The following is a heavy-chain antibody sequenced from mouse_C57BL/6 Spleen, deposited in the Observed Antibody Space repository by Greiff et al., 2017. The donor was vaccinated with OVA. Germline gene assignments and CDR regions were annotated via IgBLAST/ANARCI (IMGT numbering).Heavy chain of an antibody. Sequence: QVQLQQPGAELVKPGASVQKSCKASGYTFTSYWLNWVKQRPGQGLSWIGEIFPGSGSTNYNEKFKSKAPLTVDTSSSTAYMQLSSLTSEDSAVYYCARGTVVDDYAMDYWGQGTSVTVSS. J-gene: IGHJ4*01. V-gene: IGHV1-55*01. CDR3: ARGTVVDDYAMDY. CDR2: IFPGSGST. CDR1: GYTFTSYW. D-gene: IGHD1-1*01.